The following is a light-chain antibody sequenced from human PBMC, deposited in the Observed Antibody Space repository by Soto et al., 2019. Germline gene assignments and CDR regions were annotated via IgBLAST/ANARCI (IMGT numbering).Light chain of an antibody. CDR1: SSDVGNYNL. CDR3: CSYAGSSTYV. Sequence: QSVLTQPASVSVSPGQSITISCTGTSSDVGNYNLVSWYQQRPGKAPKLMIYEGSKRPSGVSNRFSGSKSGNTASLTISILQAEDEADYYCCSYAGSSTYVFGTGTKVTVL. J-gene: IGLJ1*01. V-gene: IGLV2-23*01. CDR2: EGS.